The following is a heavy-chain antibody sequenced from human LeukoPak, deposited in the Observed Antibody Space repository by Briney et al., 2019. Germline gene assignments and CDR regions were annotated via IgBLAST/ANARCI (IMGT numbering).Heavy chain of an antibody. CDR1: GSTVSSNH. D-gene: IGHD6-6*01. CDR3: ARDSSSHYFDY. J-gene: IGHJ4*02. V-gene: IGHV3-66*01. CDR2: IYSGGTT. Sequence: PGGSLRLSCAASGSTVSSNHMNWVRQAPGKGLEWVSIIYSGGTTYYADSVKGRFTVSKDNSMNTLYLQLNSLRAEDTALYYCARDSSSHYFDYWGQGTLVTVSS.